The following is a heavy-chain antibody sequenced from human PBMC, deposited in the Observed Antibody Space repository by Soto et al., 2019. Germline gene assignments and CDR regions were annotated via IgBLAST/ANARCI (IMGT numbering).Heavy chain of an antibody. CDR1: GFTFSSYW. D-gene: IGHD3-10*01. Sequence: GGSLRLSCAASGFTFSSYWMSWVRQAPGKGLEWVANIKQDGSEKYYVDSVKGRFTISRDNAKNSLYLQMNSLRAEDTAVYYCARLLGTMVRGVIFNWFDPWGQGTLVTVS. CDR3: ARLLGTMVRGVIFNWFDP. V-gene: IGHV3-7*01. J-gene: IGHJ5*02. CDR2: IKQDGSEK.